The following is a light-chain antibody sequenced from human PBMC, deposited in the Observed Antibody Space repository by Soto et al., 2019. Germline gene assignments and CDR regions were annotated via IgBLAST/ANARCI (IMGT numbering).Light chain of an antibody. J-gene: IGKJ1*01. CDR3: QQYNNWPRT. CDR1: QSVSSN. CDR2: GAS. V-gene: IGKV3-15*01. Sequence: EIVMTQSPGTLSVSPGERATLSCRASQSVSSNLAWYQQKPGQAPRLLIYGASTRATGIPARFSGSRSGTVFTLTISSLQSEDFAVYYCQQYNNWPRTFGQGTTVEIK.